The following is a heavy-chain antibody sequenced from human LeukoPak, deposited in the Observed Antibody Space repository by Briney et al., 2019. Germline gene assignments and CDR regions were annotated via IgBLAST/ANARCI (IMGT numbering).Heavy chain of an antibody. CDR1: GFTFSSYS. D-gene: IGHD2-15*01. CDR3: ARGVRYCSGGSCGYYYYMDV. J-gene: IGHJ6*03. Sequence: GGALRLSCVASGFTFSSYSMNWVRQAPGKGLEWVSSISSSSRYIYYADSVKGRFTISRDNAKNTLYLQMNSLRAEDTAVYYCARGVRYCSGGSCGYYYYMDVWGKGTTVTVSS. CDR2: ISSSSRYI. V-gene: IGHV3-21*06.